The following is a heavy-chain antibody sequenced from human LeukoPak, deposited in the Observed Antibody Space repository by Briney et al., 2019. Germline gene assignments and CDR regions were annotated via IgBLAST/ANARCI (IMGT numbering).Heavy chain of an antibody. CDR1: GFTFSDYY. CDR3: ARAREEMATMVDYFDY. V-gene: IGHV3-11*01. Sequence: PGGSLRLSCAASGFTFSDYYMSWIRQAPGKGLEWVSYISSSGSTTYYADSVKGRFTISRDNAKNSLYLLMNSLRAEDTAVYYCARAREEMATMVDYFDYWGQGTLVTVSS. J-gene: IGHJ4*02. CDR2: ISSSGSTT. D-gene: IGHD5-24*01.